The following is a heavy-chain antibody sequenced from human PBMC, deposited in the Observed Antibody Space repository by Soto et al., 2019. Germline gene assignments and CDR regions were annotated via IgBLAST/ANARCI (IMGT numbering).Heavy chain of an antibody. V-gene: IGHV1-8*01. Sequence: ASVKVSCKASGYIFGNHDISWVRQGTGQGLEWMGWMNPNSGKGGYAQKFQGRVTMTRDTSTSTAYMELSSLTSDDTAIYYCARMATSGTLNWFDPWGQGTLVTVSS. CDR3: ARMATSGTLNWFDP. CDR1: GYIFGNHD. CDR2: MNPNSGKG. J-gene: IGHJ5*02.